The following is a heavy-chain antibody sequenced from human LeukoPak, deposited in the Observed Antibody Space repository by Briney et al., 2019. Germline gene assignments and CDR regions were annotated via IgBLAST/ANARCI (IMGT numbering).Heavy chain of an antibody. Sequence: GGSLRLSCAASGFTFSSYWMHWVRQAPGKGLVWVSGINWNGGSTGYADSVKGRFTISRDNAKNSLYLQMNSLRAEDTALYYCARGPYGHFDYWGQGTLVTVSS. V-gene: IGHV3-20*04. CDR1: GFTFSSYW. CDR3: ARGPYGHFDY. D-gene: IGHD4-17*01. CDR2: INWNGGST. J-gene: IGHJ4*02.